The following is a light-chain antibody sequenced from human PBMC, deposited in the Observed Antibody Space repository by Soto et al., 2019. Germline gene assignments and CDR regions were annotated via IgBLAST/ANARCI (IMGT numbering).Light chain of an antibody. CDR1: SSNIGSNS. J-gene: IGLJ3*02. CDR3: AAWDDSLSGWV. Sequence: QSVLTQPPSASGTPGQRVTISCSGSSSNIGSNSVYWYQQFSGTAPKLLIYRNNQRPSGVPDRFSDSKSGTSVSLAISGLRSEDEAEYYCAAWDDSLSGWVFGGGTKLTVL. V-gene: IGLV1-47*01. CDR2: RNN.